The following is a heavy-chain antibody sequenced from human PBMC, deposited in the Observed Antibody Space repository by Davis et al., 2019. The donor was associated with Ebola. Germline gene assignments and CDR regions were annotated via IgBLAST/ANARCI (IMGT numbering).Heavy chain of an antibody. CDR2: ISSGSNNI. Sequence: GESLKISCAGSGFSFNTYTMNWVRQAPGKGLEWVSSISSGSNNIFYSDLVKGRFTISRDNAKNSLYLQMSSLTVEDTALYYCVKDRRWSYAFDIWGQGTMVTVSS. V-gene: IGHV3-21*01. J-gene: IGHJ3*02. CDR1: GFSFNTYT. CDR3: VKDRRWSYAFDI. D-gene: IGHD3-3*01.